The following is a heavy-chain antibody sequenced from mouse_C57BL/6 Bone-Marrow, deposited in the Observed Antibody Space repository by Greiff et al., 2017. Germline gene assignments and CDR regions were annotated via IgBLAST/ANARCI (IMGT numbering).Heavy chain of an antibody. CDR1: GFTFSDYY. V-gene: IGHV5-16*01. J-gene: IGHJ1*03. Sequence: DVHLVESEGGLVQPGSSMKLSCTASGFTFSDYYMAWVRQVPEQGLEWVANINYDGSSTYYMDSLKSSFIMSRDNAKNILYMQMSSLKSEDTATYYCARFYDGYYDWYFDVWGTGTTVTVSS. CDR2: INYDGSST. CDR3: ARFYDGYYDWYFDV. D-gene: IGHD2-3*01.